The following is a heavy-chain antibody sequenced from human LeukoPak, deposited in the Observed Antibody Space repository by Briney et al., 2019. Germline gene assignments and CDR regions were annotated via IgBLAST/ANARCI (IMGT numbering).Heavy chain of an antibody. J-gene: IGHJ4*02. CDR1: GGTFSSYA. Sequence: SVKVSCKASGGTFSSYAISWVRQAPGQGLEWMGGIIPIFGTANYAQKFQGRVTITTDESTSTAYVELSSLRSEDTAVYYCARERRRYCSGGSCYIFDYWGQGTLVTVSS. D-gene: IGHD2-15*01. V-gene: IGHV1-69*05. CDR2: IIPIFGTA. CDR3: ARERRRYCSGGSCYIFDY.